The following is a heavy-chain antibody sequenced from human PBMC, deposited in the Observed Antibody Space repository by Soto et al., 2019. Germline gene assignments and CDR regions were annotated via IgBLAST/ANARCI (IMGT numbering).Heavy chain of an antibody. J-gene: IGHJ6*02. V-gene: IGHV4-31*03. Sequence: SETLSLTCTVSGGSISSGGYYWSWIRQHPGKGLEWIGYIYYSGSTYYNPSLKSRVTISVDTSKNQFSLKLSSVTAADTAVYYCARVWRWLQYWGYYGMDVWGQGTTVTVSS. CDR1: GGSISSGGYY. D-gene: IGHD5-12*01. CDR2: IYYSGST. CDR3: ARVWRWLQYWGYYGMDV.